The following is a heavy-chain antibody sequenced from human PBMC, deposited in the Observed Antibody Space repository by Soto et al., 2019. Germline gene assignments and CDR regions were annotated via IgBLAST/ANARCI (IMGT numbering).Heavy chain of an antibody. CDR1: GGTFSSYA. J-gene: IGHJ6*02. CDR3: ASEYYDSSGYQAPSQLRYYHGMDV. Sequence: ASVKVSCKASGGTFSSYAISWVRQAPGQGLEWMGGIIPIFGTANYAQKFQGRVTITADESTSTAYMELSSLRSEDTAVYYCASEYYDSSGYQAPSQLRYYHGMDVWGQGTTVTVSS. V-gene: IGHV1-69*13. CDR2: IIPIFGTA. D-gene: IGHD3-22*01.